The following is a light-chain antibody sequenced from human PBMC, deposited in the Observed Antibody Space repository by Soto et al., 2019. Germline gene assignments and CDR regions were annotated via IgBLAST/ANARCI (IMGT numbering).Light chain of an antibody. Sequence: EIGLKQSPGTLSLSPGERATLSCRVSQTVSTNYLAWYQQKPGQAPRLLIYGASKRATGIPDRFSGSGSGTDFTLTISRLQPEDFAVYYCQQYGSSLWTFGQVTKVDI. CDR1: QTVSTNY. CDR2: GAS. CDR3: QQYGSSLWT. J-gene: IGKJ1*01. V-gene: IGKV3-20*01.